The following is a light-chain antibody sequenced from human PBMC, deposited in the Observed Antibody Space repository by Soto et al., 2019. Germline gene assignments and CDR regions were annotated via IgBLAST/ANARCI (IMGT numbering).Light chain of an antibody. J-gene: IGLJ2*01. V-gene: IGLV3-1*01. CDR2: QHS. CDR3: QAWDSSTDVV. CDR1: KLGDKY. Sequence: SYELTQPPSVSVSPGQTASITCSGDKLGDKYTCWYQQKPRQSPVLVIYQHSQRPSGIPERFSGSNAGNTATLTISGTQAMDEADYYCQAWDSSTDVVFGGGTQLTVL.